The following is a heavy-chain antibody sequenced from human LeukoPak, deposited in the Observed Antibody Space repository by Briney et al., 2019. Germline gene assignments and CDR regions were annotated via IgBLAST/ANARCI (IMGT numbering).Heavy chain of an antibody. CDR1: GGSISSSSYY. D-gene: IGHD2-2*01. CDR3: ARELPADAFDI. J-gene: IGHJ3*02. CDR2: INYSGST. Sequence: SKTLSLTCTVSGGSISSSSYYWAWIRQPPGKGLEWIGCINYSGSTYYNPSLKSRGTISVDTSKNQFSLKLSSVTAADTAVYYCARELPADAFDIWGQGTMVTVSS. V-gene: IGHV4-39*07.